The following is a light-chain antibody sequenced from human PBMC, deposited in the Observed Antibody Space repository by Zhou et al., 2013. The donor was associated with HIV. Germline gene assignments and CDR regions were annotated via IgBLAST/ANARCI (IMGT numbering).Light chain of an antibody. CDR3: LQDYNYPRT. Sequence: DIQMTQSPSSLSASVGDRVTITCRASQSISSWLAWYQQKPGKAPKLLIFATSSVARGVPSRFSGSASGTEFALTINSLQPEDFATYYCLQDYNYPRTFGQGTKVEIK. J-gene: IGKJ1*01. CDR2: ATS. CDR1: QSISSW. V-gene: IGKV1-5*03.